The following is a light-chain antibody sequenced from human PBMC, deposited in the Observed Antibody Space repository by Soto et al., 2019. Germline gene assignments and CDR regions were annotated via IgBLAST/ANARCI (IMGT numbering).Light chain of an antibody. CDR2: GTS. Sequence: EILFTQSPGTLSLSPGERATLSCRASQSVSRSYLAWYQQKLGQAPRLLIYGTSSRATGIPERFSGSGSGTDFTLTISRLEPEDFAVYYCQQYGDSPWTFGQGTKVDIK. CDR3: QQYGDSPWT. CDR1: QSVSRSY. V-gene: IGKV3-20*01. J-gene: IGKJ1*01.